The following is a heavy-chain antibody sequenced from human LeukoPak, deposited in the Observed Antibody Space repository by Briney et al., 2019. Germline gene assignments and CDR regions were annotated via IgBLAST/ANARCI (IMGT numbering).Heavy chain of an antibody. D-gene: IGHD3-16*02. Sequence: SETLSLTCAVSGGSISSSWWSWVRQPPGKGLEWIGEIYHSGSTNYNPSLKSRVTISVDKSKNQFSLKLSSVTAADTAVYYCARHYRAGFDPWGQGTLVTVSS. CDR1: GGSISSSW. J-gene: IGHJ5*02. CDR3: ARHYRAGFDP. CDR2: IYHSGST. V-gene: IGHV4-4*02.